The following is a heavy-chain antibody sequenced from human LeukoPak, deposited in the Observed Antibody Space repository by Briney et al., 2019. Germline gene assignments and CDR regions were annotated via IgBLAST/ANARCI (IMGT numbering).Heavy chain of an antibody. V-gene: IGHV1-18*01. D-gene: IGHD3-22*01. CDR3: ARVGGYYPSHWYFDL. CDR1: GYTFTSYG. Sequence: ASVTVSCKASGYTFTSYGISWVRQTPGQGLEWMGWISAYNGNTNYAQKLQGRVTMTTDTSTSTAYMELRSLRSDDTAVYYCARVGGYYPSHWYFDLWGRGTLVTVSS. J-gene: IGHJ2*01. CDR2: ISAYNGNT.